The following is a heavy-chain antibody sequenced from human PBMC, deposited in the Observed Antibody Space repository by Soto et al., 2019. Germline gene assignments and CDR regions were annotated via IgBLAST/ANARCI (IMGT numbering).Heavy chain of an antibody. Sequence: QLQLQESGPGLVKPSETLSLTCTVSGASIITNNYFWVWIRQSPRRGLELIGSISYSGRTYDNPSLQGGVTISIDASKTQFSLKLTSVTTADTSIYYCARRRASDYGGNHHPYYFDRWGQGTLVTVSS. V-gene: IGHV4-39*01. CDR3: ARRRASDYGGNHHPYYFDR. J-gene: IGHJ4*02. D-gene: IGHD4-17*01. CDR1: GASIITNNYF. CDR2: ISYSGRT.